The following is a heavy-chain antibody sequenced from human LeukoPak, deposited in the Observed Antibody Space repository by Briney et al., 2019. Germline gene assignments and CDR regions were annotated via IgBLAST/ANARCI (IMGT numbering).Heavy chain of an antibody. J-gene: IGHJ3*02. V-gene: IGHV1-69*05. CDR3: AKDGGGKAAPNGGAFDI. CDR2: IIPIFGTA. CDR1: GGTFSSYA. D-gene: IGHD6-6*01. Sequence: SVRVSCKASGGTFSSYAISWVRQAPGQGLEWMGRIIPIFGTANYAQKFQGRVTITTDESTSTAYMELSSLRSEDTAVYYCAKDGGGKAAPNGGAFDIWGQGTMVTVSS.